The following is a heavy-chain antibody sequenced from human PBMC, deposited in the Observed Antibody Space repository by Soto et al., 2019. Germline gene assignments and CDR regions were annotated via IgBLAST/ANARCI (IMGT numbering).Heavy chain of an antibody. J-gene: IGHJ6*02. D-gene: IGHD2-15*01. V-gene: IGHV3-33*01. Sequence: QPGGSLRLSCAASGFTFSSYGMHWVRQAPGKGLEWVAVIWYDGSNKYYADSVKGRFTISRDNSKNTLYLQMNSLRAEDTAVYYCARDLCDTTSGGSCYPGFLPYYYYGMDVWGQGTTVTVSS. CDR3: ARDLCDTTSGGSCYPGFLPYYYYGMDV. CDR1: GFTFSSYG. CDR2: IWYDGSNK.